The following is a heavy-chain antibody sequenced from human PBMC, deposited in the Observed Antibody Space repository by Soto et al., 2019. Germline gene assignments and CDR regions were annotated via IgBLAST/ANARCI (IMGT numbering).Heavy chain of an antibody. D-gene: IGHD2-2*02. CDR2: IYYSGST. V-gene: IGHV4-31*03. CDR1: GGSISSGGYY. CDR3: ARGKYRNWFDP. Sequence: LSLTCTVSGGSISSGGYYWSWIRQHPGKGLEWIGYIYYSGSTNYNPSLKSRVTISVDTSKNQFSLKLSSVTAADTAEYYCARGKYRNWFDPWGQGTLVTVSS. J-gene: IGHJ5*02.